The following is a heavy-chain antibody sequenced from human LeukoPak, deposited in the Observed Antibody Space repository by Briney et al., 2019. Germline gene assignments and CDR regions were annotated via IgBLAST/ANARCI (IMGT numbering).Heavy chain of an antibody. CDR1: GYTLTELS. CDR3: ARGRDFWTGYYTDYDY. CDR2: FDPEDGET. Sequence: ASVKVSCKVSGYTLTELSMHWVRQAPGKGLEWMGGFDPEDGETIYAQKFQGRVTMTEDTSTDTAYMELSSLRSEDTAVYYCARGRDFWTGYYTDYDYWGQGTLVTVSS. V-gene: IGHV1-24*01. D-gene: IGHD3/OR15-3a*01. J-gene: IGHJ4*02.